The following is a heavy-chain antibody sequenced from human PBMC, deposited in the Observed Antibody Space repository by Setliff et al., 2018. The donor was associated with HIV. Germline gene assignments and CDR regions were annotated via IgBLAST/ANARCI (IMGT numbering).Heavy chain of an antibody. V-gene: IGHV1-46*01. D-gene: IGHD1-26*01. CDR1: GYTFTSYY. Sequence: RASVKVSCKASGYTFTSYYMHWVRQAPGQGLEWMGIINPSSGSTTYAQKFQGRVTMTRDTSTSTVYMELSSLRAEDTAVYYCARAPSSYSGSFGWFDPWGQGTLVTVSS. CDR3: ARAPSSYSGSFGWFDP. CDR2: INPSSGST. J-gene: IGHJ5*02.